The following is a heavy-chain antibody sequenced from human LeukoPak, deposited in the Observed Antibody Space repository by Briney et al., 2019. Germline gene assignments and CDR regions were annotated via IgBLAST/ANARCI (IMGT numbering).Heavy chain of an antibody. CDR1: GGSISNYF. Sequence: WETLSLTCTVSGGSISNYFWSWIRQTPGKGLEWIGYIFYNGSTNYNPSLKSRVSISVDTSKNQFSLKITSVTAADTAVYYCAKEAGRLRNVIYIQYWGQGTLVTVSS. CDR2: IFYNGST. V-gene: IGHV4-59*01. D-gene: IGHD4-17*01. CDR3: AKEAGRLRNVIYIQY. J-gene: IGHJ1*01.